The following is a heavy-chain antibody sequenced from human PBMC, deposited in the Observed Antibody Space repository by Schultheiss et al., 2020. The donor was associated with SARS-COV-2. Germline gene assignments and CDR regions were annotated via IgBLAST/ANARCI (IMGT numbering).Heavy chain of an antibody. J-gene: IGHJ3*02. D-gene: IGHD6-19*01. CDR1: GFTFSSYS. V-gene: IGHV3-48*04. CDR2: ISSSGSTI. Sequence: GGSLRLSCAASGFTFSSYSMNWVRQAPGKGLEWVSYISSSGSTIYYADSVKGRFTISRDNAKNSLYLQMNSLRAEDTAVYYCAKVAWAVAFDAFDIWGQGTTVTVSS. CDR3: AKVAWAVAFDAFDI.